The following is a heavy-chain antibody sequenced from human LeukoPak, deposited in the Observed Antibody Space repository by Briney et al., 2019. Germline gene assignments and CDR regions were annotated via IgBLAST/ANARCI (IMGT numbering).Heavy chain of an antibody. CDR1: GFTVSSNY. CDR3: ARDSPGSSSYHYMDV. J-gene: IGHJ6*03. CDR2: IYSGGST. V-gene: IGHV3-66*02. Sequence: GGSLRLSCAASGFTVSSNYMSWVRQAPGKGLEWVSVIYSGGSTYYADSVKGRFTISRDNSKNTLYLQMNSLRAEDTAVYYCARDSPGSSSYHYMDVWGKGTTVTVSS. D-gene: IGHD6-6*01.